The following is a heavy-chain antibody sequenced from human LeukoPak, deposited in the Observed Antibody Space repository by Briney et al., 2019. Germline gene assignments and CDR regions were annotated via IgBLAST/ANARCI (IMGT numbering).Heavy chain of an antibody. CDR1: GFTVSSNY. CDR3: ARLTVAGHIDY. V-gene: IGHV3-66*04. Sequence: GGSLRLSCAASGFTVSSNYMSWVRQAPGKGLEWVSVIYSGGSTYYADSVKGRFTISRDNSKNTLYLQMNSLRAEDTAVYYCARLTVAGHIDYWGQGTLVTVSS. J-gene: IGHJ4*02. CDR2: IYSGGST. D-gene: IGHD6-19*01.